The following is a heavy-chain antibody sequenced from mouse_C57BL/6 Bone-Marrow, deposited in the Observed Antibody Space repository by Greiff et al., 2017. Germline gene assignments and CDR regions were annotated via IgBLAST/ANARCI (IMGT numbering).Heavy chain of an antibody. CDR2: IYPRSGNT. Sequence: QVQLKESGAELARPGASVKLSCTASGYTFTSYGMSWVKQRTGQGLEWIGEIYPRSGNTYYNEKFKGKATMTADKSSSTAYMELRSLTSEDSAVYFCARVGEYDEDYGGQGTTLTVSS. D-gene: IGHD2-12*01. CDR1: GYTFTSYG. V-gene: IGHV1-81*01. CDR3: ARVGEYDEDY. J-gene: IGHJ2*01.